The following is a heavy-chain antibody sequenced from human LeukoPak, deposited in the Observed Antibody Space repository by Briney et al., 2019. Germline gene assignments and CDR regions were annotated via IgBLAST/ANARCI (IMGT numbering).Heavy chain of an antibody. CDR2: INHSGST. J-gene: IGHJ4*02. Sequence: PSETLSLTCTVSGGSISSYYWSWIRQPPGKGLEWIGEINHSGSTNYNPSLKSRVTILIDTSKNQLSLKLSSVTAADRAVYYCARSSSSWDLDYWGQGTLVTVSS. CDR1: GGSISSYY. V-gene: IGHV4-34*01. D-gene: IGHD6-13*01. CDR3: ARSSSSWDLDY.